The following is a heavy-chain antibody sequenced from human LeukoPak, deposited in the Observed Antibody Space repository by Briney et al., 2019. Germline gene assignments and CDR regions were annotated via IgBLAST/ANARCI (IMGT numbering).Heavy chain of an antibody. J-gene: IGHJ4*02. CDR3: VRDGVGAPPFDY. Sequence: GGSLRLSCVASDFTFDFYWMTWVRQAPGKGLEWLANILPDGSQKYYVDSVKGRFTISRDNAKNTLLLQMNSLRAEDTAVYYCVRDGVGAPPFDYWGQGVLVTVSS. CDR1: DFTFDFYW. D-gene: IGHD1-26*01. CDR2: ILPDGSQK. V-gene: IGHV3-7*01.